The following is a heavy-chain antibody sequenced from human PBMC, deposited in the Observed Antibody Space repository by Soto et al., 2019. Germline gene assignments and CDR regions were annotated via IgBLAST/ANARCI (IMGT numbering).Heavy chain of an antibody. CDR1: GDSISTYY. CDR2: IFYSGGT. V-gene: IGHV4-59*01. J-gene: IGHJ4*02. CDR3: AKEMYPRTVLDSSSPWGDY. D-gene: IGHD6-6*01. Sequence: PSETLSLTCTVSGDSISTYYWSWIRQPPGKGLQWIGYIFYSGGTAYNPSLKSRVTISLDMSKKQISLKLSSVTTADTATYFCAKEMYPRTVLDSSSPWGDYWGQGALVTVSS.